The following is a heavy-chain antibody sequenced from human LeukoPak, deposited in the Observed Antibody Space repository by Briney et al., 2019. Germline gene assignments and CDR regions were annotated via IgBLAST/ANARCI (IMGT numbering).Heavy chain of an antibody. V-gene: IGHV1-2*02. CDR3: ARDPERGVSGNYYFDY. J-gene: IGHJ4*02. CDR2: INPNSGGT. CDR1: GYTFTGYY. D-gene: IGHD5/OR15-5a*01. Sequence: ASVKVSCKASGYTFTGYYLHWVRQAPGQGLEWMGWINPNSGGTNFAQKFQGRGTMTRDTSLRSAYMELSRLTSDDTAVYSCARDPERGVSGNYYFDYWGQGTLVTVSS.